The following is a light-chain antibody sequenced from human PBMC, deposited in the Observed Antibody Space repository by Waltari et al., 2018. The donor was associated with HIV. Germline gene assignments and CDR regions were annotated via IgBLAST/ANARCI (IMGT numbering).Light chain of an antibody. CDR1: TSGDKY. J-gene: IGLJ2*01. CDR3: QAWDSSAYVV. V-gene: IGLV3-1*01. Sequence: SYELTQLPSVSVSPGQTASIPCPGDTSGDKYASWYQQKPGQSPVLVIYQDSKRPSGIPERFSGSNSGNTATLTISGTQAMDEADYYCQAWDSSAYVVFGGGTKLTVL. CDR2: QDS.